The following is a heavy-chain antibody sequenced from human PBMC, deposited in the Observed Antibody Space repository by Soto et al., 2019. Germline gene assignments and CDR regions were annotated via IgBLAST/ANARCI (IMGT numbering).Heavy chain of an antibody. CDR1: GRSIRNRYYY. V-gene: IGHV4-39*01. CDR2: LHDSGST. D-gene: IGHD6-19*01. J-gene: IGHJ4*02. CDR3: TRRELGGSSGWYGQGACVR. Sequence: QLQLQESGPGLVEPSEPLSVTRTVSGRSIRNRYYYWGWTRQPPGNGLEWIGRLHDSGSTYDNPALETRANICVEISKNQFSMRRSPETAADTAVYYCTRRELGGSSGWYGQGACVRWGQGTLVIVSS.